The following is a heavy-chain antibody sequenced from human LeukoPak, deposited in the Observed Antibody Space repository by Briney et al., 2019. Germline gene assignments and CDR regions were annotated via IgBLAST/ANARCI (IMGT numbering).Heavy chain of an antibody. CDR1: GFTFSDYA. J-gene: IGHJ4*02. CDR2: ISGSGVST. V-gene: IGHV3-23*01. CDR3: AKSVESAVTTNPYFDY. D-gene: IGHD4-17*01. Sequence: GGSLRLSCAASGFTFSDYAMSWVRQALGKGLSWVSVISGSGVSTYNADSVKGRFTISRDNSKNTLYPQMNSLRAEDTAVYYCAKSVESAVTTNPYFDYWGQGTLVTVSS.